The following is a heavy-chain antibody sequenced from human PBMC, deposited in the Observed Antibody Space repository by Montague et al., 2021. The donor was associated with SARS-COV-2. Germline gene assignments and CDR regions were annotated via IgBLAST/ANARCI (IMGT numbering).Heavy chain of an antibody. V-gene: IGHV3-43*01. J-gene: IGHJ4*02. CDR2: ISWDGTTT. D-gene: IGHD6-13*01. CDR3: AQGIGDSRSFLEF. CDR1: GFKFDDYT. Sequence: SLRLSCAASGFKFDDYTMHWVRQVPGKGLQWVSLISWDGTTTHYAESVEGRFTISRDNSISSLCLQMSSLRNGDTGLYYCAQGIGDSRSFLEFWGQGTLLTVSS.